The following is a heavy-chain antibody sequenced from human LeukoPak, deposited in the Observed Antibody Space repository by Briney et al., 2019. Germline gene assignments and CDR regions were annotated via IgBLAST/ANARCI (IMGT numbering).Heavy chain of an antibody. Sequence: GGSLRLSCAASGFTFSSYSMNWVRQAPGKGLEWVSYISSSSSTIYYADSVKGRFTISRDNAKNSLYLQMNSLRAEDTAVYYCARTPTAGYYYYYMDVWGKGTTVTVSS. CDR2: ISSSSSTI. CDR1: GFTFSSYS. J-gene: IGHJ6*03. CDR3: ARTPTAGYYYYYMDV. D-gene: IGHD4-17*01. V-gene: IGHV3-48*01.